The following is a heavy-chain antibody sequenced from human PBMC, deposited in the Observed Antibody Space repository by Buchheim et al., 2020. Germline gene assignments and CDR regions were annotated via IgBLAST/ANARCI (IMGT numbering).Heavy chain of an antibody. V-gene: IGHV3-7*02. Sequence: EVQLVESGGGLVQPGGSLRLSCAASGFSFDKSWMSWVRQAPGKGLEWVANIKADGSEKYYVDSVKGRFTISKDNAKNSLYLEMHSLRDEDTAVYYCARGDSYYDFLCEYWGQGTL. CDR1: GFSFDKSW. CDR2: IKADGSEK. D-gene: IGHD3-3*01. J-gene: IGHJ1*01. CDR3: ARGDSYYDFLCEY.